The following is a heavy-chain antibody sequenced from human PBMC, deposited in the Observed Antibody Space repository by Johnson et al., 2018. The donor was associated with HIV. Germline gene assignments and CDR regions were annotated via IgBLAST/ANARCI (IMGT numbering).Heavy chain of an antibody. V-gene: IGHV3-23*04. D-gene: IGHD3-3*01. CDR1: GFTFSSYA. Sequence: VRLVESGGGLVQPGGSLRLSCAASGFTFSSYAMSWVRQAPGKGLEWVSAIRGSGGNTEYADSVKGRLTISRDHTNNTLILQMNSLRADDTAVYYCAKDSTITIFGVVTSPYAFDIWGQGTMVTVSS. J-gene: IGHJ3*02. CDR3: AKDSTITIFGVVTSPYAFDI. CDR2: IRGSGGNT.